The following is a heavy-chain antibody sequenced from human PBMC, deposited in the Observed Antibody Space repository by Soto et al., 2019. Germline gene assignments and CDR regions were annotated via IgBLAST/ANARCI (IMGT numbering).Heavy chain of an antibody. V-gene: IGHV3-23*01. CDR1: GFTFSSYA. Sequence: EVQLLESGGGLVQPGGSLRLSCAASGFTFSSYAMSWVRQAPGKGLEWVSAISGSGGSTYYADSVKGRFPISSDNSKNTLYLQMNSQRAEDTAVYYCAKRILRYFDWLPGDLDYWGQGTLVTVSS. J-gene: IGHJ4*02. CDR2: ISGSGGST. CDR3: AKRILRYFDWLPGDLDY. D-gene: IGHD3-9*01.